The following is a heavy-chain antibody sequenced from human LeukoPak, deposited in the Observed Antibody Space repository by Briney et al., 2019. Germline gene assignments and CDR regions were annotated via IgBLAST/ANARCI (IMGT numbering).Heavy chain of an antibody. Sequence: GALRLSCAASGFTFSSFEMNWVRLAPGKGLEWASYMSSSGSSIYYADSVKGRFTISRDNAKNSLYLQMSSLRAEDTAVYYCARSPTGSGWYYFDYWGQGTLVTVSS. J-gene: IGHJ4*02. CDR3: ARSPTGSGWYYFDY. V-gene: IGHV3-48*03. CDR2: MSSSGSSI. D-gene: IGHD6-19*01. CDR1: GFTFSSFE.